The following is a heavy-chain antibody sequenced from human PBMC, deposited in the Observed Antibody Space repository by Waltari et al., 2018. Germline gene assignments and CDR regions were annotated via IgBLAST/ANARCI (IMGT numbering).Heavy chain of an antibody. CDR3: TTLDAPWGG. D-gene: IGHD7-27*01. Sequence: EVQMVESGGGSVKPGDSPRLSCVASGFRFTPAWLTWVRQAPGRGFGWVGRITSQNDGVTTNFAASVRGRFSISRDDSQNMVFLQMNSLRTEDTAVYYCTTLDAPWGGWGHGTLVTVSS. CDR2: ITSQNDGVTT. J-gene: IGHJ4*01. V-gene: IGHV3-15*01. CDR1: GFRFTPAW.